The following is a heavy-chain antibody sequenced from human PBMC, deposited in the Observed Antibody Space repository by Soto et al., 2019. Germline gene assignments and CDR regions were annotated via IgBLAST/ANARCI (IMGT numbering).Heavy chain of an antibody. D-gene: IGHD3-16*01. CDR2: LSLDGSNK. CDR1: GFPFSSFV. J-gene: IGHJ6*02. Sequence: PGGSLRLSCAASGFPFSSFVMHWVRQAPGKGLEWVAALSLDGSNKNYADSVKGRFTISRDNSKSTLYLQMNSLRAEDTAVYYCARVFAARGPRIRYYYYGMDSWGQGTTVTVSS. V-gene: IGHV3-30*04. CDR3: ARVFAARGPRIRYYYYGMDS.